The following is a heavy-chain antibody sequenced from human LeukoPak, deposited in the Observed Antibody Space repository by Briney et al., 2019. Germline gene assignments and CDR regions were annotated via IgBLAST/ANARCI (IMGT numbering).Heavy chain of an antibody. CDR3: AKGPLRGTAAAIDY. CDR1: GFTLSNYG. V-gene: IGHV3-30*18. D-gene: IGHD2-2*01. Sequence: GGSLRLSCAASGFTLSNYGMHWVRQAPGKGLEWVAVISYDGRNIHYPDSVKGRFTISRDISTDTLWLQMDSLRTEDTAVYYCAKGPLRGTAAAIDYWGQGTLVTVSS. CDR2: ISYDGRNI. J-gene: IGHJ4*02.